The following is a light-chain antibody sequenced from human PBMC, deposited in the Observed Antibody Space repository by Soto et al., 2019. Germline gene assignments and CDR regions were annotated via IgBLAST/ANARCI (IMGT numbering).Light chain of an antibody. CDR2: DVS. CDR1: VSDVGSYNY. Sequence: QSVLTQPRSVSGSPGQSVTIPCTGTVSDVGSYNYVSWYQQHPGKAPKLMIYDVSKRPSGVPDRCSGSKSGNTASLTISGLQAEDEADYYCCSYAGSYAYVFGTGTKVTVL. CDR3: CSYAGSYAYV. V-gene: IGLV2-11*01. J-gene: IGLJ1*01.